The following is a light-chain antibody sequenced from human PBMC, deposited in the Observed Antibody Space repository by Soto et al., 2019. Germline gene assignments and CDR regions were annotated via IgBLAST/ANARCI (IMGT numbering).Light chain of an antibody. V-gene: IGKV3-20*01. CDR1: QSVSSSY. CDR2: GAS. J-gene: IGKJ5*01. CDR3: QQYGSSSIT. Sequence: EIGWPQSPGTLSLSPGERATLSCRASQSVSSSYLAWYQQKPGQPPRLLIYGASSRATGIPDRFSGSGSGTDFTLTISRLEPEDFAVYYCQQYGSSSITFGQGTRLEIK.